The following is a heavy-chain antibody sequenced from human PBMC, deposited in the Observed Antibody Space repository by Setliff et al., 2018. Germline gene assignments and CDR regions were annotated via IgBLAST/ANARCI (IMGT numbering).Heavy chain of an antibody. Sequence: SETLSLTCTVSGGSISNYYWSWIRQPAGTGLEWIWRIYTSGSTNYNPSLKSRVTMSVDTSKNQFSLKLSSVTAADTAVYYCAREQWLDPPGYYYMDVWAKGTTVTVSS. J-gene: IGHJ6*03. D-gene: IGHD6-19*01. CDR3: AREQWLDPPGYYYMDV. CDR2: IYTSGST. CDR1: GGSISNYY. V-gene: IGHV4-4*07.